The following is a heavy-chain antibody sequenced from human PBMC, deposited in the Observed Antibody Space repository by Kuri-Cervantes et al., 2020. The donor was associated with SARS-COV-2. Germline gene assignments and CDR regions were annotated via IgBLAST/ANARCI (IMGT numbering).Heavy chain of an antibody. Sequence: ASVKVSCRASGYTFTSYDINWVRQATGQGLEWMGWMNPNSGNTGYAQRFQGRVTITRNTSISTAYMELSGLRSEDTAVYYCARGDFWSRPFDYWGQGTLVTVSS. CDR2: MNPNSGNT. J-gene: IGHJ4*02. CDR1: GYTFTSYD. V-gene: IGHV1-8*03. CDR3: ARGDFWSRPFDY. D-gene: IGHD3-3*01.